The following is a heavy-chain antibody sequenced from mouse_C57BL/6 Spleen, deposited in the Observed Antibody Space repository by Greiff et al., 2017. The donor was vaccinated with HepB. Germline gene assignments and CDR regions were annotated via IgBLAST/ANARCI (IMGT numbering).Heavy chain of an antibody. CDR1: GFNIKDYY. Sequence: EVQLQQSGAELVKPGASVKLSCTASGFNIKDYYMHWVKQRTEQGLEWIGRIDPEDGETKYAPKFQSKATITADTSSNTAYLQLSSLTSEDTAVYYCARRYDYDDYAMDYWGQGTSVTVSS. CDR2: IDPEDGET. J-gene: IGHJ4*01. D-gene: IGHD2-4*01. V-gene: IGHV14-2*01. CDR3: ARRYDYDDYAMDY.